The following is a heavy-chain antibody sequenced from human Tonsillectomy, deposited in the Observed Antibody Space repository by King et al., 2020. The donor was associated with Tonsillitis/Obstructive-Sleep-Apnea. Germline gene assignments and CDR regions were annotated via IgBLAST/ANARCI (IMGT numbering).Heavy chain of an antibody. J-gene: IGHJ6*03. V-gene: IGHV1-46*01. CDR3: ARDQDDFWSGYFRYYYMDV. Sequence: QLVQSGAEVKKPGASVKVSCKASGYTFTSYYMHWVRQAPGQGLEWMGIINPSGGSTTYAQKFQGRVTMTRDTSTSTVYMGLSSLRSEDKAVYYCARDQDDFWSGYFRYYYMDVWGKGTTVTVSS. D-gene: IGHD3-3*01. CDR2: INPSGGST. CDR1: GYTFTSYY.